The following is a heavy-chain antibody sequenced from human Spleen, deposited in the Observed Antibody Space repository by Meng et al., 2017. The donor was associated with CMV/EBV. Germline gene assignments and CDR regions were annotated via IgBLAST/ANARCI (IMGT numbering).Heavy chain of an antibody. CDR2: IRPDGTNK. CDR1: GFSFSSSG. Sequence: GESLKISCAASGFSFSSSGMNWVRQAPGKGLEWVAFIRPDGTNKFYADSVKGRFTISRDNSKNTLYLQMSRLRAEDTAVYYCARYRTKSARILVVMDYWGQGTLVTVSS. V-gene: IGHV3-30*02. J-gene: IGHJ4*02. D-gene: IGHD3-22*01. CDR3: ARYRTKSARILVVMDY.